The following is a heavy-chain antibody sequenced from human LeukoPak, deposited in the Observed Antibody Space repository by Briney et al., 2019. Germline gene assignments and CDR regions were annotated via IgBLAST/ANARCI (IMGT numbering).Heavy chain of an antibody. CDR1: GITFAGTW. CDR3: GTDFNWANY. J-gene: IGHJ4*02. Sequence: GGSLRLSCAASGITFAGTWMNWVRQAPGKGLEWVASIKTDGSEENYVDSVKGRFTISRENPKNSLYLQMNSLRVEDTAVYYCGTDFNWANYWGQGTLVTVSS. V-gene: IGHV3-7*01. CDR2: IKTDGSEE. D-gene: IGHD3-9*01.